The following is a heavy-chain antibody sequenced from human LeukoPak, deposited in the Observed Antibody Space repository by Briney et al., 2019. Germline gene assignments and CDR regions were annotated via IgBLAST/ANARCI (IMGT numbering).Heavy chain of an antibody. J-gene: IGHJ4*02. CDR1: GYSISSGYY. V-gene: IGHV4-38-2*02. D-gene: IGHD3-10*01. CDR3: ARGFRGPNFDY. Sequence: SETLSLTCTVSGYSISSGYYWGWIRQSPGKGLEWIGSIYYSGSTYYNPSLKSRVTISLDRSKNQFSLKLTSVTAADTAVYYCARGFRGPNFDYWGQGTLVTVSS. CDR2: IYYSGST.